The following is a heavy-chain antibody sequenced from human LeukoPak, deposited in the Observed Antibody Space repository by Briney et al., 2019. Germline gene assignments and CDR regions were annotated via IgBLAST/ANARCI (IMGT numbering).Heavy chain of an antibody. CDR1: GDSVSSNSVA. CDR2: TYYRSKWQN. Sequence: SQTLSLTCVISGDSVSSNSVAWNWIRQSPSRGLEWLARTYYRSKWQNDYEASVKSRITINPDTSKNQFSLQLKSVTPDDTAVDYCARSMVGGYFDFWGQGTLVTVSS. J-gene: IGHJ4*02. CDR3: ARSMVGGYFDF. V-gene: IGHV6-1*01. D-gene: IGHD3-10*02.